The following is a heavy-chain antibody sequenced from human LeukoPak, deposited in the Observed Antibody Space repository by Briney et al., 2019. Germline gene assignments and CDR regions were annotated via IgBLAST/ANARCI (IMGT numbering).Heavy chain of an antibody. D-gene: IGHD1-26*01. CDR1: GFTFSSYG. CDR3: ARDQSGTYCVDY. Sequence: GGSLRLSCAASGFTFSSYGMHWVRQAPGKGLEWVAFISYDGSAKYYADSVKGRFTISRDSSKNTVYLQMNNLRAEDTSLYYCARDQSGTYCVDYWGQGTLVTVSS. CDR2: ISYDGSAK. V-gene: IGHV3-30*19. J-gene: IGHJ4*02.